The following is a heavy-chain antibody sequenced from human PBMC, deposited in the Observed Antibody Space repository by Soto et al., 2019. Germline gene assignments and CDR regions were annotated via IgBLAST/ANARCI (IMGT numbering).Heavy chain of an antibody. D-gene: IGHD3-22*01. V-gene: IGHV4-39*01. Sequence: SETLSLTCTVSGGSISSGSYYWGWIRQPPGKGLEWIGSIYYSATTYYNPSLKSRVTISVDTSKNQFSLKLSSVTAADTAVYYCASWDRSGYSYWLDTWGQGILVTVSS. CDR2: IYYSATT. J-gene: IGHJ5*02. CDR3: ASWDRSGYSYWLDT. CDR1: GGSISSGSYY.